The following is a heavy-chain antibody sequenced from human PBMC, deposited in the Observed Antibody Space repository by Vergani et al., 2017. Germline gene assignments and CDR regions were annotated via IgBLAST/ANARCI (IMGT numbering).Heavy chain of an antibody. CDR3: AGVYCSGGSCYSGRWGGAFDI. Sequence: QVQLVQSGAEVKKPGSSVKVSCKASGGTFSSYAISWVRQAPGQGLEWMGRIIPIFGTANYAQKFQGRVTITADESTSTAYMELSSLRSEDTAVYYCAGVYCSGGSCYSGRWGGAFDIWGQGTMVTVSS. V-gene: IGHV1-69*18. CDR1: GGTFSSYA. J-gene: IGHJ3*02. D-gene: IGHD2-15*01. CDR2: IIPIFGTA.